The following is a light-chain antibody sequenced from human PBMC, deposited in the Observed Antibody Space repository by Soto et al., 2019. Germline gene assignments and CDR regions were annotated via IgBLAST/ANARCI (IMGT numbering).Light chain of an antibody. CDR3: SAYAGSIFV. Sequence: ALTQPPSASGSPGQSVTISCTGSSSDVGRYNHVSWYQQHPGKAPKLIIFDVDKRPSGVPDRFSGSKSVNTASLTVSGLQAEDEADYYCSAYAGSIFVFGTGTKVTVL. CDR2: DVD. J-gene: IGLJ1*01. V-gene: IGLV2-8*01. CDR1: SSDVGRYNH.